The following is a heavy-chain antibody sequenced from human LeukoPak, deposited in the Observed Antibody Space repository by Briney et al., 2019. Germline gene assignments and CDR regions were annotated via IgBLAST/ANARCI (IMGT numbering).Heavy chain of an antibody. J-gene: IGHJ3*02. CDR3: ARPILTPHDAFDI. CDR1: SGSFSGFY. D-gene: IGHD4-23*01. V-gene: IGHV4-34*01. CDR2: INHSGST. Sequence: SETLSLTCAVYSGSFSGFYWSWIRQPPGKGLEWIGEINHSGSTNYNPSLKSRVTISVDTSKNQFSLKLSSVTAADTAVYYCARPILTPHDAFDIWGQGTMVTVSS.